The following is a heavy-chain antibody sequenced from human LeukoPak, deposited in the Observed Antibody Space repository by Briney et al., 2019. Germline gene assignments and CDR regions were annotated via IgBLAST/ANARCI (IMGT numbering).Heavy chain of an antibody. Sequence: GASVKVSCKTSGYTFDNYAINWVRQAPGQGLEWMGIINPSGGSTSYAQKFQGRVTMTRDTSTSTVYMELGSLRSEDTAVYYCARALTDSYCSGGSCYGYWGQGTLVTVSS. CDR3: ARALTDSYCSGGSCYGY. D-gene: IGHD2-15*01. CDR1: GYTFDNYA. V-gene: IGHV1-46*02. CDR2: INPSGGST. J-gene: IGHJ4*02.